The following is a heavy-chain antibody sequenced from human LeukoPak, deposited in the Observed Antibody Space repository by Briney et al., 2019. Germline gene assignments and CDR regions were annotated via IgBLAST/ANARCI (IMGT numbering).Heavy chain of an antibody. CDR3: ARDKVGTGPTHLDY. V-gene: IGHV3-7*01. Sequence: GGSLRLSCAASGFTFSTIGIAGSPQAPGKGLNGGPTIKEDGGEKYSVDSVKGRFTISRDNAMNSLYLEMNSLRAEDTALYYCARDKVGTGPTHLDYWGQGALVTVSS. CDR1: GFTFSTIG. D-gene: IGHD1-26*01. J-gene: IGHJ4*02. CDR2: IKEDGGEK.